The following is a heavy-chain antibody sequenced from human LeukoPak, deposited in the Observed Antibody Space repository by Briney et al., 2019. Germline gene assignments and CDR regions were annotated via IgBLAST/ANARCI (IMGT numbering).Heavy chain of an antibody. V-gene: IGHV3-30-3*01. D-gene: IGHD3-9*01. CDR1: GFTFSSYA. CDR3: ARAPPSLRYFDWLDY. Sequence: PGGSLRLSCAASGFTFSSYAMHWVRQAPGKGLEWVAVISYDGSNKYYADSVKGRFTISRDNSKNTLYLQMNSLRAEDTAVYYCARAPPSLRYFDWLDYWGQGTLVTVSS. CDR2: ISYDGSNK. J-gene: IGHJ4*02.